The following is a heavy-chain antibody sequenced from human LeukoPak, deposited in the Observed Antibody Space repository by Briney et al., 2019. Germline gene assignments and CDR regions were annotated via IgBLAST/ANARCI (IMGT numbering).Heavy chain of an antibody. CDR1: GYTFTGYY. J-gene: IGHJ5*02. CDR3: ARVRGIVVVPAAMDRWFDP. V-gene: IGHV1-2*02. Sequence: ASVKVSCKASGYTFTGYYMHWVRQAPGQWLEWMGWINPNSGGTNYAQKFQGRVTMTRDTSISTAYMELSRLRSDDTAVYYCARVRGIVVVPAAMDRWFDPWGQGTLVTVSS. D-gene: IGHD2-2*01. CDR2: INPNSGGT.